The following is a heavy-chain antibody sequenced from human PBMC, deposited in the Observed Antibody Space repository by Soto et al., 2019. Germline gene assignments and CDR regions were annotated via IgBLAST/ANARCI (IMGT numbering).Heavy chain of an antibody. J-gene: IGHJ4*02. CDR2: ISGSGGST. CDR1: GFTFSSYA. D-gene: IGHD6-19*01. Sequence: GGSLRLSCAASGFTFSSYAMSWVRQAPGKGLEWVSAISGSGGSTYYADSVKGRFTISRDNSKNTLYLQMNSLRAEDTAVYYCAKGILGPDGSGWYRAFDYWGQGTLVTVSS. CDR3: AKGILGPDGSGWYRAFDY. V-gene: IGHV3-23*01.